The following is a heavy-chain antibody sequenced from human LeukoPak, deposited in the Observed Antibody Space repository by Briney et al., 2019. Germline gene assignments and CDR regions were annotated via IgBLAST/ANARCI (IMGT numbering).Heavy chain of an antibody. CDR3: ATVRGCGGDCYYIDY. V-gene: IGHV3-33*08. CDR2: IWYDGSNK. Sequence: PGGSLRLSCAASGFTFSSYSMNWVRQAPGKGLEWVAIIWYDGSNKYYADSVKGRITISRDNSKNTLYLQMNSLRAEDTAVYYCATVRGCGGDCYYIDYWGQGTLVTVSS. J-gene: IGHJ4*02. D-gene: IGHD2-21*02. CDR1: GFTFSSYS.